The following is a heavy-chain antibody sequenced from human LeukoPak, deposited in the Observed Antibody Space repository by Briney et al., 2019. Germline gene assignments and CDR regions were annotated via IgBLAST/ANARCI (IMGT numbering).Heavy chain of an antibody. V-gene: IGHV5-51*01. CDR1: GYSFTSYW. CDR3: ARQGNYYDSKVSHAFDI. Sequence: PGESLKISCKGSGYSFTSYWIGWVRQMPGKGLEWMGIIYPGDSDTRYSPSFQGQVTISADKSISTAYLQWSSLKASDTAMYYCARQGNYYDSKVSHAFDIWGQGTMVTVSS. J-gene: IGHJ3*02. CDR2: IYPGDSDT. D-gene: IGHD3-22*01.